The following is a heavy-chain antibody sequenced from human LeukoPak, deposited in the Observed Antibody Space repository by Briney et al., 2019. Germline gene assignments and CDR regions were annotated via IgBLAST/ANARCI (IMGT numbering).Heavy chain of an antibody. CDR2: INPSGGST. CDR1: GYTFTSYY. J-gene: IGHJ3*02. CDR3: ARVGEENHDAFDI. V-gene: IGHV1-46*01. Sequence: ASVKVSCKASGYTFTSYYMHWVRQAPGQGLEWMGIINPSGGSTSYAQRFQGRVTMTRDTSTSTVYMELSSLRSEDTAVYYCARVGEENHDAFDIWGQGTMVTVSS.